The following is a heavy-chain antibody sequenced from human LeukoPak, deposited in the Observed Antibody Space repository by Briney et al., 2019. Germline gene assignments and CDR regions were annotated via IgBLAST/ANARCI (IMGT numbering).Heavy chain of an antibody. CDR2: ISSSGSTI. Sequence: GGSLRLSCAASGSTFSDYYMSWIRQAPGKGLEWVSYISSSGSTIYYADSVKGRFTISRDNAKNSLYPQMNSLRAEDTAVYYCARVLGSSWYSYFQHWGQGTLVTVSS. J-gene: IGHJ1*01. V-gene: IGHV3-11*01. CDR1: GSTFSDYY. D-gene: IGHD6-13*01. CDR3: ARVLGSSWYSYFQH.